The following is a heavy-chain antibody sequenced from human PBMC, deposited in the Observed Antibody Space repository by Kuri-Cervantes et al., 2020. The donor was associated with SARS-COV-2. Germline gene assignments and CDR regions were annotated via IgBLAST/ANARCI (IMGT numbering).Heavy chain of an antibody. Sequence: ASVKVSCKASGYTFTGYYMHWVRQAPGQGLEWMGWINPNSGGTNYAQKFQGRVTMTRDTSISTAYMELSSLRSDDTAVYYCARDSKTGYCSGGSCHPNDYWGQGTLVTVSS. D-gene: IGHD2-15*01. V-gene: IGHV1-2*02. CDR3: ARDSKTGYCSGGSCHPNDY. J-gene: IGHJ4*02. CDR2: INPNSGGT. CDR1: GYTFTGYY.